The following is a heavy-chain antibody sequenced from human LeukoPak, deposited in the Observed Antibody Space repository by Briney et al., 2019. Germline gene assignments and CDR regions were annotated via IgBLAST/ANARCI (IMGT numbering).Heavy chain of an antibody. CDR2: ISYDGINQ. CDR1: GFTFSSYA. CDR3: TLTTFGVVYCFDY. D-gene: IGHD1/OR15-1a*01. J-gene: IGHJ4*02. V-gene: IGHV3-30*04. Sequence: GGSLRLSCATSGFTFSSYAMHWVRQAPGKGVEWVALISYDGINQYYADSVKGRFIISRDNSKDTLYLQLNSLRLEDTAVYYCTLTTFGVVYCFDYWGQGTLVTVSS.